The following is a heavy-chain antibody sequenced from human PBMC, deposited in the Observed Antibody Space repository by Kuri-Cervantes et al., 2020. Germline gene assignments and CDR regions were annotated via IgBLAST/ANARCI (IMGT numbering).Heavy chain of an antibody. CDR2: ISAYNGNT. CDR1: GYTFTSYG. D-gene: IGHD6-19*01. CDR3: ARDCIAVAGTFDY. J-gene: IGHJ4*02. V-gene: IGHV1-18*01. Sequence: ASVKVSCKASGYTFTSYGISWVRQAPGQGLEWMGWISAYNGNTNYAQKFQGRVTMTRDTSTSTVYMELSSLRSEDTAAYYCARDCIAVAGTFDYWGQGTLVTVSS.